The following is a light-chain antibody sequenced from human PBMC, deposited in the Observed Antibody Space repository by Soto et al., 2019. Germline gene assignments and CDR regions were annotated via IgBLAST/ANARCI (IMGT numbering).Light chain of an antibody. CDR1: SSNIGAGYD. V-gene: IGLV1-40*01. Sequence: QSVLTQPPSVSGVPGQRITISCTGSSSNIGAGYDVHWYQQLPGTAPKLLIYNNSNRPSGVPDRFSGSKSGTSASLAITGLQAEDEADYYCQSYGSSLSGVVFGGGTKLTVL. CDR3: QSYGSSLSGVV. J-gene: IGLJ2*01. CDR2: NNS.